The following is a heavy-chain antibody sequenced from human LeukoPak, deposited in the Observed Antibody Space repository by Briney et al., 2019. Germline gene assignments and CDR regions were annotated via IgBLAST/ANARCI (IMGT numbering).Heavy chain of an antibody. CDR1: GGSISSSSYY. J-gene: IGHJ5*02. V-gene: IGHV4-39*01. CDR2: FYYSGST. D-gene: IGHD2-8*01. CDR3: ARHGAYCTNGVCYSFDP. Sequence: SETLSLTCTVTGGSISSSSYYWGWIRQPPGKGLEWIGSFYYSGSTYYNPSLKSRVTISVDTSKNQFSLKLSSVTAADTAVYYCARHGAYCTNGVCYSFDPWGQGTLVTVSS.